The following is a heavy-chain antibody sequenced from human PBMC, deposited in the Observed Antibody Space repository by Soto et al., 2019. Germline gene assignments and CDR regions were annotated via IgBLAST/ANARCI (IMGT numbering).Heavy chain of an antibody. CDR1: GFTFSSYG. CDR2: IWYDGSNK. CDR3: AREGCSGGSCYPIGE. V-gene: IGHV3-33*01. J-gene: IGHJ4*02. Sequence: QVQLVESGGGVVQPGRSLRLSCAASGFTFSSYGMHWVRQAPGKGLEWVAVIWYDGSNKYYADSVKGRFTISRDNSKKSLYLQMNSLRAEDTAVYYCAREGCSGGSCYPIGEWGQGTLVTVSS. D-gene: IGHD2-15*01.